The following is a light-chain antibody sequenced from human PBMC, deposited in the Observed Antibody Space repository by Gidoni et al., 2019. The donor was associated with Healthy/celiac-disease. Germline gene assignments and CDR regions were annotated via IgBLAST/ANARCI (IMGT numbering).Light chain of an antibody. CDR1: QSVSSY. J-gene: IGKJ2*01. CDR2: DAS. V-gene: IGKV3-11*01. Sequence: EIVLTQSPATLSLSPGERATLSCRASQSVSSYLAWYQQKPGQAPRLLIYDASNRATGIPARFSGSGSGTDFTLTISSLEPEDFAVYYCQQELGAYTFGQGTKLEIK. CDR3: QQELGAYT.